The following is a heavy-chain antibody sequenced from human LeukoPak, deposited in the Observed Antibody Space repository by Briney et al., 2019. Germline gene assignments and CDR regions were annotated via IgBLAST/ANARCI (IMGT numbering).Heavy chain of an antibody. CDR3: ARGGNVVVPAGANWFDP. J-gene: IGHJ5*02. CDR2: IYYSGST. CDR1: GGSISNSY. Sequence: SETLSLTCTVSGGSISNSYWSWIRQPPGKGLEWIGYIYYSGSTNYNPSLKSRVTISVDTSKNQFSLKLTSVSAADTAVYYCARGGNVVVPAGANWFDPWGQGTLVTVSS. V-gene: IGHV4-59*01. D-gene: IGHD2-2*01.